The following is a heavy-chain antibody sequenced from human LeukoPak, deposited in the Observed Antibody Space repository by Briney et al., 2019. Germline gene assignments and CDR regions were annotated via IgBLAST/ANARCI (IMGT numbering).Heavy chain of an antibody. J-gene: IGHJ4*02. CDR1: GFTFSRYS. CDR2: ISSSSSTI. D-gene: IGHD3-22*01. CDR3: ARDRPNYYGSDGHYYRRDGDY. V-gene: IGHV3-48*01. Sequence: GGSLRLSCAASGFTFSRYSMNWVRQTPGKGLEWISYISSSSSTIYYADSVKGRFTISRDNAKNSLFLQMNSLRAEDTAVYYCARDRPNYYGSDGHYYRRDGDYWGRGTLVSVSS.